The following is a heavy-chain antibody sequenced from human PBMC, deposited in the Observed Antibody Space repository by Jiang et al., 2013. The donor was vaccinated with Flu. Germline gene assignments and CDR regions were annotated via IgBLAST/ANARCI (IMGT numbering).Heavy chain of an antibody. Sequence: LLKPSETLSLTCTVSGGSIRSPTYFGGWIRQAPGKGLEWIGNVYYNGKTYYNPSLKSRLNISVDTATNQLSLQLTSLTAADTAVYYCVTHEMRLLEWASPKPYYFDYWGQGTLVAVSS. J-gene: IGHJ4*02. CDR1: GGSIRSPTYF. CDR3: VTHEMRLLEWASPKPYYFDY. CDR2: VYYNGKT. D-gene: IGHD3-3*01. V-gene: IGHV4-39*01.